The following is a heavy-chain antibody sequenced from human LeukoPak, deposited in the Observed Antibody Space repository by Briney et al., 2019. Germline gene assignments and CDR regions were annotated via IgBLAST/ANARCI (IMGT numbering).Heavy chain of an antibody. V-gene: IGHV3-30*18. J-gene: IGHJ1*01. CDR2: ISYDGNDK. Sequence: GGSLRLSCVASGFTFSSYGMHWVRQAPGKGLEWVAVISYDGNDKYYADSVKGRFSISRDNSENTLYLEMSSLRTEDTAVYYCAKDPYSSRMEYFQYWGQGTLVIVSS. CDR1: GFTFSSYG. CDR3: AKDPYSSRMEYFQY. D-gene: IGHD3-22*01.